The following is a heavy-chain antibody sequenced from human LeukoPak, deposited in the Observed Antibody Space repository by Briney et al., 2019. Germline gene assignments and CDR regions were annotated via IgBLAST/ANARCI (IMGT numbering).Heavy chain of an antibody. J-gene: IGHJ5*02. CDR2: IYYSGGT. Sequence: SETLSLTCTVSGGSINNYYWSWIRQPPGKGLEWIGYIYYSGGTDYNPSLKSRVTISIDTSKNQFSLKLSSVTAADTALYYCARQVVTASYNCFDPWGRGTLVTVSS. V-gene: IGHV4-59*01. D-gene: IGHD2-21*02. CDR3: ARQVVTASYNCFDP. CDR1: GGSINNYY.